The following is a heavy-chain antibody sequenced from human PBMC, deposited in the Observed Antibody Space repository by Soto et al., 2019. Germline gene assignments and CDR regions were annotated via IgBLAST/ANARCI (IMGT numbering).Heavy chain of an antibody. Sequence: QVKLVESRGGVIQPGTSLSLSCGSSGFTFRSFGMYWVRQAPGKGLEWVAVVSYDGNHKYYADSVKGRFTVSRDNAKNMLYLQMNSLRGEDTAVYYCAKDVGQQLVLNYGMDVWGQGTTVTVSS. D-gene: IGHD6-13*01. CDR3: AKDVGQQLVLNYGMDV. V-gene: IGHV3-30*18. CDR1: GFTFRSFG. CDR2: VSYDGNHK. J-gene: IGHJ6*02.